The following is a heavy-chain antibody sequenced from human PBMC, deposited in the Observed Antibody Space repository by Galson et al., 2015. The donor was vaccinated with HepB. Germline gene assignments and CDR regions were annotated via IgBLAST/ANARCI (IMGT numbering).Heavy chain of an antibody. D-gene: IGHD3-22*01. CDR3: AKSTNYYDTIGYYPKVVDY. Sequence: SLRLSCAASGFSFSNYAMSWVRQAPGKGLEWVSGISGSGGRTYYADSVKGRFTISRDNSKNTVYLQMDSLRAEDTAVYYCAKSTNYYDTIGYYPKVVDYWGQGTLVTVSS. V-gene: IGHV3-23*01. CDR1: GFSFSNYA. J-gene: IGHJ4*02. CDR2: ISGSGGRT.